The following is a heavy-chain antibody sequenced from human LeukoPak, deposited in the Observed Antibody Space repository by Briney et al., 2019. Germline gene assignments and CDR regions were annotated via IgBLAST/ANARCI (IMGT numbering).Heavy chain of an antibody. CDR2: IYPGDSDT. CDR3: ARQEGDYGDYFFGMDV. D-gene: IGHD4-17*01. J-gene: IGHJ6*02. CDR1: GYSFTSYW. Sequence: RGESLKISCKGSGYSFTSYWIGWVRQMPGKGLEWMGIIYPGDSDTRYSPSFQGQVTISADKSISTAYLQWSSLKASDTAMYYCARQEGDYGDYFFGMDVWGQGTTVTVSS. V-gene: IGHV5-51*01.